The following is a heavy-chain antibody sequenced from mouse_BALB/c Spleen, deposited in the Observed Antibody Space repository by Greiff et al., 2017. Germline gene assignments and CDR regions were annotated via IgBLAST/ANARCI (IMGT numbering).Heavy chain of an antibody. CDR3: ARQGITTVVDAMDY. Sequence: VQLQQSGAELVRPGVSVKISCKGSGYTFTDYAMHWVKQSHAKSLEWIGVISTYYGDASYNQKFKGKATMTVDKSSSTAYMELARLTSEDSAIYYCARQGITTVVDAMDYWGQGTSVTVSS. V-gene: IGHV1S137*01. D-gene: IGHD1-1*01. J-gene: IGHJ4*01. CDR2: ISTYYGDA. CDR1: GYTFTDYA.